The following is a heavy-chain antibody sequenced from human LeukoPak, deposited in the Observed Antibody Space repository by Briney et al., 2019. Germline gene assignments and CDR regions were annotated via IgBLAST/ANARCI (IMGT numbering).Heavy chain of an antibody. CDR2: IIPIFDTA. CDR3: ARGVLGYCSSTSCRYYYYYCMDV. J-gene: IGHJ6*03. CDR1: GGTFSSYA. V-gene: IGHV1-69*13. D-gene: IGHD2-2*01. Sequence: ASVKVSCKASGGTFSSYAISWVRQAPGQGLEWMGGIIPIFDTANYAQKFQGRVTITADESTSTAYMELSSLRSGDTAVYYCARGVLGYCSSTSCRYYYYYCMDVWGKGTTVTVSS.